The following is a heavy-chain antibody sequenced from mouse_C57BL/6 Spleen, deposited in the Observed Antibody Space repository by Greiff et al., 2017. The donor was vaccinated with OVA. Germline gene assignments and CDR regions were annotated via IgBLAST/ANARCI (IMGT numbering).Heavy chain of an antibody. CDR2: IYPGSGST. CDR3: ARYGYGGSYGEFEY. D-gene: IGHD1-1*01. CDR1: GYTFTSYW. Sequence: QVQLQQPGAELVKPGASVKMSCKASGYTFTSYWITWVKQRPEQGLEWIGDIYPGSGSTNYNEKFKSKATLTVDTSSSTAYMQLSSLTSEDSAVYYCARYGYGGSYGEFEYWGQGTTLTVSS. J-gene: IGHJ2*01. V-gene: IGHV1-55*01.